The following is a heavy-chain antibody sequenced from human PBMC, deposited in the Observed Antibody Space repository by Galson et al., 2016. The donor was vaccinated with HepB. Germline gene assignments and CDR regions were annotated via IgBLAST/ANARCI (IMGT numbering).Heavy chain of an antibody. J-gene: IGHJ6*02. CDR1: GYTFTTYG. Sequence: SVKVSCKASGYTFTTYGITWVRQAPGQGLEWMGWISVYNGNTNYARKFQGRVNMTTDTSTSTAYMELRSLRSDDTAVFYCARAGRRKHEWSMINDDYYHYIVDVWGLGTTVTVSS. D-gene: IGHD2-8*01. V-gene: IGHV1-18*01. CDR2: ISVYNGNT. CDR3: ARAGRRKHEWSMINDDYYHYIVDV.